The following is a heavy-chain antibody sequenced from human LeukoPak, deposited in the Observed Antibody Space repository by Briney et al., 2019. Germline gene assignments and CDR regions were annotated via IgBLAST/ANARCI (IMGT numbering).Heavy chain of an antibody. J-gene: IGHJ4*02. D-gene: IGHD1-1*01. CDR1: GLSVSSNY. CDR3: TRDWNDLDY. CDR2: ISYDGSNK. Sequence: GGSLRLSCTTSGLSVSSNYMSWVRQAPGKGLEWVAVISYDGSNKYYADSVKGRFTISRDNSRNMLYLQMDSLRAEDTAVYYSTRDWNDLDYWGQGTLVTVSS. V-gene: IGHV3-30*03.